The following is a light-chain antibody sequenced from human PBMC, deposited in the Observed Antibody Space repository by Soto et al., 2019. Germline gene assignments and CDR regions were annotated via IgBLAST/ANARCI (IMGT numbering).Light chain of an antibody. CDR1: QGISSA. CDR3: QQFNNYPPT. J-gene: IGKJ5*01. CDR2: DAS. Sequence: AIQLTQSPSSLSASVGDRVTITCRVSQGISSALAWYQQKPGKAPKLLIYDASSLESGVPSRFSGSGSGTDFTLTISSLQPEDFATYYCQQFNNYPPTFGQGTRLEIK. V-gene: IGKV1D-13*01.